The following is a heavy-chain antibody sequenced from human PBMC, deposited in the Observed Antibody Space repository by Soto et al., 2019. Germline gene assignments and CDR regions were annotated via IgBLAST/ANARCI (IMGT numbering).Heavy chain of an antibody. CDR1: GFTFSSYA. J-gene: IGHJ6*03. D-gene: IGHD1-26*01. V-gene: IGHV3-23*01. CDR2: ISGSGGST. Sequence: GGSLRLSCAASGFTFSSYAMSWVRQAPGKGLEWVSAISGSGGSTYYADSVKGRFTIARDNSKNTLYLQMNSLRAEDTAVYYCAKDHELSYYYMDVWGKGTTVTVSS. CDR3: AKDHELSYYYMDV.